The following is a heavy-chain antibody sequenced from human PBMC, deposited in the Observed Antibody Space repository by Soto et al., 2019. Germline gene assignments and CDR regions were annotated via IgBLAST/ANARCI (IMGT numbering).Heavy chain of an antibody. CDR3: ARARSTAAGLFDY. V-gene: IGHV3-53*01. CDR2: IYSGGST. Sequence: EVQLVESGGGLIQPGGSLRLSCAASGFTVSSNYMTWVRQAPGKGLEWFSAIYSGGSTYYADSVKGRFTISRDNSKNTLYLQMNSLRAEDTAVYYCARARSTAAGLFDYWGLGTLVTVSS. J-gene: IGHJ4*02. CDR1: GFTVSSNY. D-gene: IGHD6-13*01.